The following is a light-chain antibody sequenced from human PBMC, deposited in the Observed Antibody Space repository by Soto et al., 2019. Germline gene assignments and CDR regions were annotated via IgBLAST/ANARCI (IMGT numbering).Light chain of an antibody. V-gene: IGLV2-14*01. J-gene: IGLJ1*01. CDR1: SSDVGGYNY. CDR3: SSYTSSNTRYV. CDR2: AVS. Sequence: QSVLTQPASVSGYPGQSITISRTGTSSDVGGYNYVSWYQQSPGKAPKLMIYAVSNRPSGVSNRFSGSKSANTASLTISGLQAEDEADYFCSSYTSSNTRYVFGTGTKV.